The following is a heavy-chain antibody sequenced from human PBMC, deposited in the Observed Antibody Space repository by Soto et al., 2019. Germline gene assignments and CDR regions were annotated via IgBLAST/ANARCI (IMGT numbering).Heavy chain of an antibody. V-gene: IGHV3-30*18. CDR1: GFNFDNYG. CDR3: AKDRVGGTFYTPLAF. Sequence: GGSLRLSCQASGFNFDNYGMHWVRQAPGKGLEWVAVITYDGSFQYYADSVKGRFTISRDNSKNTLSLHLDTLKPEDTAVYHCAKDRVGGTFYTPLAFWGQGTLVTVSS. J-gene: IGHJ4*02. D-gene: IGHD1-7*01. CDR2: ITYDGSFQ.